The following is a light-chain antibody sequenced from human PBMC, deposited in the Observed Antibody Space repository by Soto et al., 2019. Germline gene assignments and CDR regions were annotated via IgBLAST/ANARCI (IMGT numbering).Light chain of an antibody. J-gene: IGLJ1*01. CDR2: EVS. V-gene: IGLV2-8*01. CDR1: SSDVGGYNY. Sequence: QSALTQPPSASGSPGQSVTISCTGTSSDVGGYNYVSWYQQHPGKAPKLMIYEVSKRPSGVPDRFSGSKSGNTASLTVSGLQAEDEAVYYCSRYADCNNLGVFGTGTKVTVL. CDR3: SRYADCNNLGV.